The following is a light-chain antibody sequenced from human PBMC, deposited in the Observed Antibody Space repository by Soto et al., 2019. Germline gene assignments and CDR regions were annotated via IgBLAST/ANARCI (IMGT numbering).Light chain of an antibody. J-gene: IGKJ2*01. CDR3: QQYYISPYT. CDR1: QSVLYSSNNKNY. V-gene: IGKV4-1*01. Sequence: DIVMTQSPDSLAVSLGERATINCKSSQSVLYSSNNKNYLAWYQQKPGQPPKLLIYWASTRESGVPDRFSGSGSGTDFTPTISSLQAEDVAVYYCQQYYISPYTFGQGTKLESK. CDR2: WAS.